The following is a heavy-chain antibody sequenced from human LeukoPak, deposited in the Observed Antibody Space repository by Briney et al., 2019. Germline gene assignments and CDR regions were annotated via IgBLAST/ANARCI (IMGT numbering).Heavy chain of an antibody. Sequence: GGSLRLSCAVSGFTFDYAMHWVRQAPGKGLEWVGSINGNNITVVYADSVKGRFTISRDNPKNSLYLRLNSLRAEDTAFYYCAKDSSGGVSSAGILDFWGPGTLVTVSP. CDR2: INGNNITV. V-gene: IGHV3-9*01. CDR3: AKDSSGGVSSAGILDF. D-gene: IGHD6-13*01. J-gene: IGHJ4*02. CDR1: GFTFDYA.